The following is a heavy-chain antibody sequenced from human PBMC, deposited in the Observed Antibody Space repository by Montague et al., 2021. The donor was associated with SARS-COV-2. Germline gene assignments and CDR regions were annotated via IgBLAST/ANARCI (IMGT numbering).Heavy chain of an antibody. CDR3: AHSSIAAAGTTRGRFDP. Sequence: PALAKPTQTLTPTCTFSGFSLSTSGVGVGWIRQPPGKALEWLAVIYWDDDKRYSPSLKSRLTITKDTSKNQVVLTMTNMDPVDTATYYCAHSSIAAAGTTRGRFDPWGQGTLVTVSS. J-gene: IGHJ5*02. D-gene: IGHD6-13*01. CDR1: GFSLSTSGVG. V-gene: IGHV2-5*02. CDR2: IYWDDDK.